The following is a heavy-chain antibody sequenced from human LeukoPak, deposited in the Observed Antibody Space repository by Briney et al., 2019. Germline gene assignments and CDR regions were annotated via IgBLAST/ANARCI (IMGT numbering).Heavy chain of an antibody. CDR1: GYTFTSFG. Sequence: ASVKVSCKASGYTFTSFGISWVRQAPGQGLEWMGWISAYNGNTNYAQKFQGRVTMTRDTSISTAYMELSRLRSDDTAVYYCARVSEYYYFDYWGQGTLVTVSS. CDR3: ARVSEYYYFDY. D-gene: IGHD2/OR15-2a*01. J-gene: IGHJ4*02. CDR2: ISAYNGNT. V-gene: IGHV1-18*01.